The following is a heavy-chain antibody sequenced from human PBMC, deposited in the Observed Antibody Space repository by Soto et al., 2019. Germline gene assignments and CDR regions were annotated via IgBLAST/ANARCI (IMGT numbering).Heavy chain of an antibody. J-gene: IGHJ6*02. V-gene: IGHV3-30-3*01. CDR1: GFTFTSNP. Sequence: QVQLVESGGGVVQPGRSLRLSCAASGFTFTSNPMHWVRQAPGKGLEWVAVVSYDGSNKYCADSVKGRFTISRDNSKNTLSLQMNSLRAEDTAVYYCARDPNPAAAAYYYHYGMDVWGQGTTVTVSS. CDR2: VSYDGSNK. D-gene: IGHD6-13*01. CDR3: ARDPNPAAAAYYYHYGMDV.